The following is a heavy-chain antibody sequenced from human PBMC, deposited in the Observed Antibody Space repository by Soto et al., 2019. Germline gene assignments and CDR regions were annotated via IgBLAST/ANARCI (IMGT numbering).Heavy chain of an antibody. V-gene: IGHV3-30-3*01. CDR2: ISYDGSNK. CDR1: GFTFSSYA. J-gene: IGHJ5*02. D-gene: IGHD3-16*01. Sequence: QVQLVESGGGVVQPGRSLRLSCEASGFTFSSYAMHWVRQAPGKGLEWVAVISYDGSNKYYADSVKGRFTISRDNSKNTLYLQMNSLRAEDTAVYYCARDVPSPRGRFDPWGQGTLVTVSS. CDR3: ARDVPSPRGRFDP.